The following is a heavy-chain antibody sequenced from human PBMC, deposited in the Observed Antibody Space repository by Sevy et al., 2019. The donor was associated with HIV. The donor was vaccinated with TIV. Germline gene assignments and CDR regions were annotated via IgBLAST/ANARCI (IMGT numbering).Heavy chain of an antibody. Sequence: GGSLRLSCAASGFTFNVYGMHWVRQAPGKGLQWVAFTRYDGSTKYYADSVKGRFTISRDKSKNTLYLQMNSVRVEDTAMCYWAKDVTGSYSTSCGDFDYWGQGSLVTVSS. CDR2: TRYDGSTK. CDR3: AKDVTGSYSTSCGDFDY. D-gene: IGHD3-10*01. CDR1: GFTFNVYG. V-gene: IGHV3-30*02. J-gene: IGHJ4*02.